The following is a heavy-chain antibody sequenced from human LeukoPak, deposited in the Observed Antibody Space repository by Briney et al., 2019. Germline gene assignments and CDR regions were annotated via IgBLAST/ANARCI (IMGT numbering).Heavy chain of an antibody. J-gene: IGHJ4*02. CDR1: VFDVITKS. CDR2: IHSDGNT. Sequence: GGSLRLSCAASVFDVITKSMSWVRQAPGKGLEWVSIIHSDGNTCYADSVKGRFTISRDTSKNTVSLQMNSLGAEDAAVYYCVSHSDPLTSYSFDYWGQGTLVTVSS. D-gene: IGHD3-9*01. V-gene: IGHV3-53*01. CDR3: VSHSDPLTSYSFDY.